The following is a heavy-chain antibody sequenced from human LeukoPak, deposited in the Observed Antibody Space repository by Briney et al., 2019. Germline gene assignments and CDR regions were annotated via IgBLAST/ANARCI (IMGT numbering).Heavy chain of an antibody. CDR1: GFTFSDYY. D-gene: IGHD2-2*01. J-gene: IGHJ4*02. CDR3: AREGYCSSTSCYRVFDY. CDR2: ISSSGSTI. Sequence: GGSLRLSCAASGFTFSDYYMSWIRQAPGKGLEWVSDISSSGSTIYYADSVKGRFTISRDNAKNSLYLQMNSLRAEDTAVYYCAREGYCSSTSCYRVFDYWGQGTLVTVSS. V-gene: IGHV3-11*01.